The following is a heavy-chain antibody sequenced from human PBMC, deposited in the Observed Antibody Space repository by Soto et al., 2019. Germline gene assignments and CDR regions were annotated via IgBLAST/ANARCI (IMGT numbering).Heavy chain of an antibody. V-gene: IGHV3-30-3*01. Sequence: QVQLVESGGGVVQPGGSLRLSCAASGFTFRNHAMHWVRQAPGKGLECLAVIAHDGSNAFNRDSVKGQFTVSRDNSKNTLYLYMNSLISEDKGVYYCARGDREDMRVVVVARPGEYGTDIWGQGTTVIVSS. D-gene: IGHD2-15*01. CDR3: ARGDREDMRVVVVARPGEYGTDI. CDR2: IAHDGSNA. CDR1: GFTFRNHA. J-gene: IGHJ6*02.